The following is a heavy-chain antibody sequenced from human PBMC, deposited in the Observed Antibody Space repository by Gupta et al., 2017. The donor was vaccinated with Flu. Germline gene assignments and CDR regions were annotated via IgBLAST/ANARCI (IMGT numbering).Heavy chain of an antibody. CDR3: SIPVGELPGRSDF. V-gene: IGHV3-73*01. J-gene: IGHJ4*02. D-gene: IGHD1-26*01. CDR1: GAS. CDR2: MRGKVNNYAT. Sequence: GASIHWVRQAPGKGLEWVGRMRGKVNNYATSYAASVKGRFIISRDDLKNTSYLQMNSLKTDDTAVYYCSIPVGELPGRSDFWGQGSRVTVSS.